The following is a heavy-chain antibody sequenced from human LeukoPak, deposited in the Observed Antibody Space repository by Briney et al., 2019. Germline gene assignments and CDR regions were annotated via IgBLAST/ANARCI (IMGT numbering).Heavy chain of an antibody. CDR1: GYSISSGYY. CDR3: AKSEQQLGPRRWFDP. D-gene: IGHD6-13*01. V-gene: IGHV4-38-2*01. Sequence: SETLSLTCAVSGYSISSGYYWGWIRQPPGEGLEWIGSIYHSGSTYYNPSLKSRVTISVDTSKNQFSLKLSSVTAADTAVYYCAKSEQQLGPRRWFDPWGQGTLVTVSS. J-gene: IGHJ5*02. CDR2: IYHSGST.